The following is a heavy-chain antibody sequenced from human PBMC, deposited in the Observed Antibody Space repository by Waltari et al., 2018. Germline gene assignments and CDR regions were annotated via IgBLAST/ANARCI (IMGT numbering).Heavy chain of an antibody. CDR2: LNTDGNSV. Sequence: EVQLVQSGGGLVQPGGSLTVSCEVSGFTFRNYWMHWVRQAPGKGLVGVSRLNTDGNSVTYADSVRGRFTISRDNVKNTLYLQMESLRVEDTAVYYCVRAVGCAEDCYNPYFDNWGRGAGVTVSS. CDR3: VRAVGCAEDCYNPYFDN. CDR1: GFTFRNYW. V-gene: IGHV3-74*03. J-gene: IGHJ4*02. D-gene: IGHD2-21*02.